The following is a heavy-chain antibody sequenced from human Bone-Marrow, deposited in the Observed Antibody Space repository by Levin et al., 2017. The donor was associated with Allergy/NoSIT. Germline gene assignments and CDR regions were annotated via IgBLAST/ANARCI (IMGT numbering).Heavy chain of an antibody. Sequence: GGSLRLSCAASGFTVSRNYMSWVRQAPGKGLEWVSLIYSNGDTQYADSVKGRFTISRDNSKNTLYLHMNSLRADDTAVYYCARDGVGTAAGTAWGQGTLVTVSS. CDR2: IYSNGDT. D-gene: IGHD6-13*01. CDR1: GFTVSRNY. J-gene: IGHJ4*02. V-gene: IGHV3-66*01. CDR3: ARDGVGTAAGTA.